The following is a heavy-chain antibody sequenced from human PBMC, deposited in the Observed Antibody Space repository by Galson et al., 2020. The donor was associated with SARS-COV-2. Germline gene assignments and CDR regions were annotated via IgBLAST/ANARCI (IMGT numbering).Heavy chain of an antibody. CDR2: ISRSGETQ. V-gene: IGHV3-48*04. CDR1: GLTLRNYS. CDR3: VRAWGVGTTALDS. Sequence: GGSLKIPFLPLGLTLRNYSKGWVRQAPGKGLGWFPYISRSGETQFSPDPVEGRFTVARDNAKNAMHLQMNSLRAENTGVYVSVRAWGVGTTALDSWGRGTQVTVS. J-gene: IGHJ4*02. D-gene: IGHD1-26*01.